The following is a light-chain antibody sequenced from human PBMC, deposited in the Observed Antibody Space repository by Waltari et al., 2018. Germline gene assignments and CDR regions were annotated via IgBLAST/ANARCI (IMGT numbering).Light chain of an antibody. Sequence: AIQLTQSPSSLSASVGDRVTITCRASQGISSALAWYHQKPGKAPKLLIYDASTLENGVPSRFSGSGSETDFTLTISSLQPEDFATYYCQHFSSYPPITFGQGTRLEIK. CDR3: QHFSSYPPIT. V-gene: IGKV1-13*02. CDR2: DAS. J-gene: IGKJ5*01. CDR1: QGISSA.